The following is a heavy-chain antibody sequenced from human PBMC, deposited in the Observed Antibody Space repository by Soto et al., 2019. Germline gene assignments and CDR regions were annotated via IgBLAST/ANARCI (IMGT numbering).Heavy chain of an antibody. CDR3: ADSTGWYRHDV. CDR2: IFHSGDT. Sequence: QVQLQESGPGLVKPSGTLSLTCAVSGDSISNSRWWTWVRQPPGKGLVWIEDIFHSGDTNYNPSLKSRVFISVDKSQNQFTLKVSSVTAADTAVYYCADSTGWYRHDVWGQGTLVTVSS. J-gene: IGHJ3*01. CDR1: GDSISNSRW. D-gene: IGHD6-19*01. V-gene: IGHV4-4*02.